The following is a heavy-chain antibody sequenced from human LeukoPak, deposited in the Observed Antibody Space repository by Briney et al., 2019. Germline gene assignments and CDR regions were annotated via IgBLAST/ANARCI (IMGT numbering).Heavy chain of an antibody. Sequence: GASVKVSCKASGYTFTNFDISWVRQAPGQGLEWMGWISAYNGNTKYVKKLQGRVTMTTDTSTSTAYMELRSLRSDDTAVYYCVRDRSSLTLVRGVIGDYFDYWGQGTLVTVSS. CDR3: VRDRSSLTLVRGVIGDYFDY. CDR2: ISAYNGNT. D-gene: IGHD3-10*01. CDR1: GYTFTNFD. J-gene: IGHJ4*02. V-gene: IGHV1-18*01.